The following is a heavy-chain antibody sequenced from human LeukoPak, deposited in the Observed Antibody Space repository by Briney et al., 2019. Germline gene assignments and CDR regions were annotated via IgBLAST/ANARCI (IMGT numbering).Heavy chain of an antibody. D-gene: IGHD2-2*01. Sequence: GGSLRLSCAASGFTFSSYSMNWVRQAPGKGLEWVSSISSSSSYIYYADSVKGRFTISRDNAKNSLYLQMNSLRAEDTAVYYCASALGYCSSTNCYDYWGQGTLVTVSS. V-gene: IGHV3-21*01. CDR3: ASALGYCSSTNCYDY. J-gene: IGHJ4*02. CDR1: GFTFSSYS. CDR2: ISSSSSYI.